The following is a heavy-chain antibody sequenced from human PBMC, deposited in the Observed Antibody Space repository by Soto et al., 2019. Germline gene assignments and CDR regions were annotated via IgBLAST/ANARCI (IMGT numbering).Heavy chain of an antibody. J-gene: IGHJ4*02. V-gene: IGHV3-74*01. CDR1: GFTFCSYW. CDR2: INSDGSST. CDR3: ASIKTTVTNVDDY. Sequence: GGSLRLSCAASGFTFCSYWMHWVRQAPGKGLVWVSRINSDGSSTSYADSVKGRFTTSRGNAKNTLYLQMNSLRAEDTAVYYCASIKTTVTNVDDYWGQGTLVTVSS. D-gene: IGHD4-17*01.